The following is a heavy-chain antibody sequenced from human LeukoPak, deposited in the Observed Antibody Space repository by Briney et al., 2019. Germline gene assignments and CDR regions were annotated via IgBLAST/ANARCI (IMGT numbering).Heavy chain of an antibody. V-gene: IGHV4-4*09. D-gene: IGHD2-15*01. CDR3: ARFRYSVSVKGFDY. J-gene: IGHJ4*02. CDR2: IYTSGST. CDR1: GGSISSYY. Sequence: SETLSLTCTVSGGSISSYYLSWIRQPPGKGLEWIGYIYTSGSTNYNPSLKSRVTISVDTSKTQFSLKLSSVTAADTAVYYCARFRYSVSVKGFDYWGQGTLVTVSS.